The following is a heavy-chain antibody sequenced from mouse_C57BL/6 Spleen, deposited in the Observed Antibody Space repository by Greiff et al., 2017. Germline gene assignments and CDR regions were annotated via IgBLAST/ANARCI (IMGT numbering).Heavy chain of an antibody. CDR3: ARPHYYGSSWYFDV. J-gene: IGHJ1*03. D-gene: IGHD1-1*01. CDR2: IYPGDGDT. Sequence: QVQLQQSGPELVKPGASVKISCKASGYAFSSSWMNWVQQRPGKGLEWIGRIYPGDGDTNYNGKFKGKATLTADKSSSTAYMQLSSLTSEDSAVYFCARPHYYGSSWYFDVWGTGTTVTVSS. CDR1: GYAFSSSW. V-gene: IGHV1-82*01.